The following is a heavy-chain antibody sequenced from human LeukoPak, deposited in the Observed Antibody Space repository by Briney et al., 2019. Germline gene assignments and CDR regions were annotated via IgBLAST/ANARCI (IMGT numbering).Heavy chain of an antibody. V-gene: IGHV4-59*01. D-gene: IGHD3-10*01. J-gene: IGHJ4*02. CDR3: ARFYYYGSGHFDY. Sequence: SETLSLTCTVSGVSIGNSYWSWIRQSPGKGLEWIGYIYDSGSTTYNPSLKSRVTISVDTSKNQFSLNLNSVTAADTAVYYCARFYYYGSGHFDYWGQGTLVTVSS. CDR2: IYDSGST. CDR1: GVSIGNSY.